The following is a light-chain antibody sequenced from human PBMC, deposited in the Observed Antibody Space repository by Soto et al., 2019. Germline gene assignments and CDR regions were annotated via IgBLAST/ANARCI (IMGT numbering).Light chain of an antibody. V-gene: IGKV1D-8*01. J-gene: IGKJ5*01. CDR1: QGLSSY. CDR3: KKVNSFPST. Sequence: VIWRDKSQCLLSESTVDIVAVSCRMSQGLSSYLAWYQQKPGKDTEIMIYASYTLQSGVKSRFSGSGSGTDFTLTISCLQSEDFATYYCKKVNSFPSTCGQGKQRELK. CDR2: ASY.